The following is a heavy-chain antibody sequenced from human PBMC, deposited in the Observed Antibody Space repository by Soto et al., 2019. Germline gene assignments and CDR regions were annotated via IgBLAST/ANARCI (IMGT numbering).Heavy chain of an antibody. J-gene: IGHJ4*02. CDR1: GYTLTELS. V-gene: IGHV1-24*01. Sequence: ALVKVSCKVSGYTLTELSMHWVRQAPGKGLEWMGGFEPEDGETIYAQKFQGRVTMTEDTSTDTAYMELSSLRSEDTAVYYCATGPHDYSNYFGYWGQGTLVTVSS. CDR2: FEPEDGET. D-gene: IGHD4-4*01. CDR3: ATGPHDYSNYFGY.